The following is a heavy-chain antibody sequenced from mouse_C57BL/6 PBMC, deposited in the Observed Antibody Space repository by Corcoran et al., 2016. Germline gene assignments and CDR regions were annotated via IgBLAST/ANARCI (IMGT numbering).Heavy chain of an antibody. CDR2: IYPGDGDT. Sequence: QVQLQQAGAGLVKPGASRKVSWKAYGYAFSGYWMNWVKKRPGKGLEWIGQIYPGDGDTNYNGKFKGKATLTEDKSSSTSYMQLSSLTSEDSAVYFCVRSGGYDRYDMDYWGQGTSVTVSS. D-gene: IGHD3-1*01. CDR3: VRSGGYDRYDMDY. J-gene: IGHJ4*01. V-gene: IGHV1-80*01. CDR1: GYAFSGYW.